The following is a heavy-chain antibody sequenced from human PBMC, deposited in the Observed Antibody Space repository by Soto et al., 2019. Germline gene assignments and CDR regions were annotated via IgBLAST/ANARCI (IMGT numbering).Heavy chain of an antibody. J-gene: IGHJ6*02. D-gene: IGHD4-17*01. CDR1: GGSISSYY. CDR3: VGAVFDYGDYYYYGMDV. V-gene: IGHV4-59*08. Sequence: PSETLSLTCTVSGGSISSYYWSWIRQPPGKGLEWIGYIYYSGSTNYNPSLKSRVTISLDTSKNQFSLKLSSVTAADTAVYYCVGAVFDYGDYYYYGMDVWGQGTTVTVSS. CDR2: IYYSGST.